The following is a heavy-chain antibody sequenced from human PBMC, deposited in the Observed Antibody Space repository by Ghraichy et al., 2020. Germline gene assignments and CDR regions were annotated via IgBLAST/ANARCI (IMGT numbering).Heavy chain of an antibody. Sequence: SETLSLTCTVSGGSISSYYWSWIRQPPGKGLEWIGYIYYSGSTNYNPSLKSRVTISVDTSKNQFSLKLSSVTAADTAVYYCARDYYDRWFDPWGQGTVVTVSS. V-gene: IGHV4-59*01. CDR2: IYYSGST. CDR3: ARDYYDRWFDP. J-gene: IGHJ5*02. CDR1: GGSISSYY. D-gene: IGHD3-22*01.